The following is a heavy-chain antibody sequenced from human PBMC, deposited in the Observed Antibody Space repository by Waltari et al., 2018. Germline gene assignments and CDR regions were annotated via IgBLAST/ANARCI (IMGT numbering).Heavy chain of an antibody. CDR3: ARPIAVDGRLDTFDI. CDR1: GYTFTGYY. Sequence: QVQLVQSGAEVKKPGASVKVSCKTSGYTFTGYYLHWVRRAPGQGLEWMGWINPNSGGTNYAQKFQGRVTMTRDTSISTAYMELSRLRSDDTAVYYCARPIAVDGRLDTFDIWGQGTMVTVSS. J-gene: IGHJ3*02. CDR2: INPNSGGT. V-gene: IGHV1-2*02. D-gene: IGHD6-19*01.